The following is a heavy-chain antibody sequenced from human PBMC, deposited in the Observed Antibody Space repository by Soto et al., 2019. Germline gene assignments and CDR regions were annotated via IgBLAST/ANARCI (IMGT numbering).Heavy chain of an antibody. V-gene: IGHV3-13*01. CDR2: IGTAGDT. CDR1: GFTLSSYD. D-gene: IGHD3-22*01. Sequence: PGGSLRLSCAASGFTLSSYDMHWVRQATGKGLEWVSAIGTAGDTHYPGSVKGRFTISRENAKNSLYLQMNSLRAGDTAVYYCARETYGSSGPGYYGLDVCHQGCTVTVSS. J-gene: IGHJ6*02. CDR3: ARETYGSSGPGYYGLDV.